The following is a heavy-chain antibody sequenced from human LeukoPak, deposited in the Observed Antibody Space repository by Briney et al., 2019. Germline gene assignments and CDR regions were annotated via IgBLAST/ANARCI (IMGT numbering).Heavy chain of an antibody. CDR1: GFTFSSYS. V-gene: IGHV3-48*01. J-gene: IGHJ6*03. CDR2: ISSSSSTI. Sequence: GGSLRLSCAASGFTFSSYSMNWVRQAPGKGLEWVSYISSSSSTIYYADSVKGRFTISRDNAKNSLYLQMNSLRAEDTAVYYCAGDAYYYDSSGYYSGSGYYYYMDVWGKGTTVTVSS. CDR3: AGDAYYYDSSGYYSGSGYYYYMDV. D-gene: IGHD3-22*01.